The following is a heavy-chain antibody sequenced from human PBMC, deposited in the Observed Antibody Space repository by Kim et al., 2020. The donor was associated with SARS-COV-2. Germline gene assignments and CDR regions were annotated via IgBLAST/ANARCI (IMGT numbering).Heavy chain of an antibody. V-gene: IGHV4-30-2*01. Sequence: SETLSLTCAVSGGSISSGGYSWSWIRQPPGKGLEWIGYIYHSGSTYYNPSLKSRVTISVDRSKNQFSLKLSSVTAADTAVYYCARGKYYTRGWFDPWGQGSLVTVSS. CDR3: ARGKYYTRGWFDP. D-gene: IGHD2-2*02. J-gene: IGHJ5*02. CDR2: IYHSGST. CDR1: GGSISSGGYS.